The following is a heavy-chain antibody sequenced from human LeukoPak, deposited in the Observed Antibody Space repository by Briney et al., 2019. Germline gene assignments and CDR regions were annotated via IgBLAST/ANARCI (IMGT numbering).Heavy chain of an antibody. CDR2: IRHDGSIK. D-gene: IGHD3-16*01. J-gene: IGHJ4*02. Sequence: PGGSLRLSCAASGFIFSTYGMHWVRQPPGKGLEWVAFIRHDGSIKNYADSVKGRSTISRDNSKNTLYLQMNSLRAEDTAVYYCAKDSLADIDYWGQGTLVTVSS. CDR1: GFIFSTYG. V-gene: IGHV3-30*02. CDR3: AKDSLADIDY.